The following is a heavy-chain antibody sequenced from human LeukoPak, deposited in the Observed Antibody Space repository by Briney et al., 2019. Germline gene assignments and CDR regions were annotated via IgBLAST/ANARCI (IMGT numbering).Heavy chain of an antibody. Sequence: GRSLRLSCAASGSTFSSYGMHWVRQAPGKGLEWVAVISYDGSNKYYADSVKGRFTISRDNSKNTLYLQMNSLRAEDTAVYYCAKDSYYYDSSGYFDYWGQGTLVTVSS. CDR3: AKDSYYYDSSGYFDY. V-gene: IGHV3-30*18. J-gene: IGHJ4*02. D-gene: IGHD3-22*01. CDR2: ISYDGSNK. CDR1: GSTFSSYG.